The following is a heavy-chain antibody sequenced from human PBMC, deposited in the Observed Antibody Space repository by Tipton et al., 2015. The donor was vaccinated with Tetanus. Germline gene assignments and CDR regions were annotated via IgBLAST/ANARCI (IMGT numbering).Heavy chain of an antibody. J-gene: IGHJ2*01. V-gene: IGHV5-51*01. D-gene: IGHD7-27*01. CDR3: ARRLGPLTGDQIWHFDL. CDR1: GYKFGIYW. Sequence: QLVQSGAEVKRSGESLKISCSGSGYKFGIYWIAWMRQMPGKGLEWMGIIYPGDSDTRYSPSFEGRVSISVDRFITTAYLQWRSLEASDTATYYCARRLGPLTGDQIWHFDLWGRGTPVTVSS. CDR2: IYPGDSDT.